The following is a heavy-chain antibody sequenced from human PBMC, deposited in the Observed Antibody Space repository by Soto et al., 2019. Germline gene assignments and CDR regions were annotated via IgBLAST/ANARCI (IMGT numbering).Heavy chain of an antibody. J-gene: IGHJ4*02. CDR1: GFTFSSYS. D-gene: IGHD5-12*01. CDR3: ARDPTMGYFDY. CDR2: ISSSSSYI. V-gene: IGHV3-21*01. Sequence: GGSLRLSCAASGFTFSSYSMNWVRQAPGKGLEWVSSISSSSSYIYYADSVKGRFTISRDNAKNSLYLQMNSLRAEDTAGYYCARDPTMGYFDYWGQGTLVTVSS.